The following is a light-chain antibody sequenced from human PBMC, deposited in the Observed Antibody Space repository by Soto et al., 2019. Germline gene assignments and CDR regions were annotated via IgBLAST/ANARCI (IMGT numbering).Light chain of an antibody. J-gene: IGLJ1*01. V-gene: IGLV2-8*01. CDR2: EVS. CDR1: SSDVGGYNY. Sequence: QSVLTQPPSASGSPGQSVTISCTGTSSDVGGYNYVSWYQQHPGKAPKLMIYEVSKRPSGVPDRFSGSKSGNTASLTASGLQREDEADYYCSSYAGSNKSVFGTGTKVTVL. CDR3: SSYAGSNKSV.